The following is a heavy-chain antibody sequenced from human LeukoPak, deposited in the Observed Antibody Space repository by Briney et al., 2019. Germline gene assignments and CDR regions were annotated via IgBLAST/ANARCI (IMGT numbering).Heavy chain of an antibody. V-gene: IGHV3-7*03. D-gene: IGHD6-19*01. CDR3: ARGVAVAGR. Sequence: GGSLRLSCAASGFTSSSYWMSWVRQAPGKGLEWVANIKQDGSEKYYVDSVKGRFTISRDNAKNSLYLQMNSLRAEDTAVYYCARGVAVAGRWGQGTLVTVSS. CDR2: IKQDGSEK. CDR1: GFTSSSYW. J-gene: IGHJ4*02.